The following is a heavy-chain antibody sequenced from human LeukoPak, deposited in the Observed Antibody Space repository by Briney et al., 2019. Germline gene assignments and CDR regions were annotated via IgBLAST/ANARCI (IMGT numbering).Heavy chain of an antibody. J-gene: IGHJ5*01. D-gene: IGHD6-6*01. V-gene: IGHV4-4*09. Sequence: PSETLSLTCTVSGGSISDYYWSWVRQPPGKGLEWLGYIYTSGSTNYNPSLKSRVTISADTSKNQFSLKLSSVTAADTAVYYCGRHRSHTSSSFFDSWGEGSLVSVSS. CDR1: GGSISDYY. CDR3: GRHRSHTSSSFFDS. CDR2: IYTSGST.